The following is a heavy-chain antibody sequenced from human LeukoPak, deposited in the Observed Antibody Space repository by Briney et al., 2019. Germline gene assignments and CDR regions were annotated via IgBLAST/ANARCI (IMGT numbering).Heavy chain of an antibody. J-gene: IGHJ3*02. CDR3: ARRPLSIFGVVIAAGGAFDI. V-gene: IGHV4-39*01. CDR2: IYYSGST. Sequence: PSETLSLTCTVSGGSISSSSYYWGWIRQPPGKGLEWIGRIYYSGSTYYNPSLKSRVTISVDTSKNQFSLKLSSVTAADTAVYYCARRPLSIFGVVIAAGGAFDIWGQGTRVTVSS. D-gene: IGHD3-3*01. CDR1: GGSISSSSYY.